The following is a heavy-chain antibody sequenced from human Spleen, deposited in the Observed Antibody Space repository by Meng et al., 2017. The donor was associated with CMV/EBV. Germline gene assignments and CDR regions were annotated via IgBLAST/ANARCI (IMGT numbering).Heavy chain of an antibody. CDR1: GGSMRSGGDS. Sequence: TGAGAGGSMRSGGDSWSWIRQKPGKGMEWIGYIYHSGSNYYKQSLKSRVTRSVDRSKNQFSRKLSSVTAADTAVYYCARNLGVFDYWGQGTLVTVSS. CDR3: ARNLGVFDY. J-gene: IGHJ4*02. D-gene: IGHD1-26*01. V-gene: IGHV4-30-2*01. CDR2: IYHSGSN.